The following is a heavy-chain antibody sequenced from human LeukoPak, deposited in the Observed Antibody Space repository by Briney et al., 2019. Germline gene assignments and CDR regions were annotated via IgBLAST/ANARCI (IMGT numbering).Heavy chain of an antibody. Sequence: SETLSLTCTVSGGSISSSRYYWGWIRQPPGKGLEWIGNIYYSGNTYYNPSLTSRVTISLNTSKNQCSLKLNSVTAADTAVYYCARDSPFDPWGQGTLVTVSS. CDR2: IYYSGNT. J-gene: IGHJ5*02. CDR3: ARDSPFDP. CDR1: GGSISSSRYY. V-gene: IGHV4-39*07.